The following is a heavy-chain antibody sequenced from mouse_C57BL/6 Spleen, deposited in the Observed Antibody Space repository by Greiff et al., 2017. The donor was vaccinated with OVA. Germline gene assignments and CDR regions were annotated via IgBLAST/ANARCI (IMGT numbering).Heavy chain of an antibody. Sequence: QVQLQQPGAELVMPGASVKLSCKASGYTFTSYWMHWVKQRPGQGLEWIGEIDPSDSYTNYNQKFKGKSTLTVDKSSSTAYMQLSSLTSEDFAVYYCARVNGYKYYFDYWGQGTTLTVSS. CDR2: IDPSDSYT. D-gene: IGHD2-2*01. CDR3: ARVNGYKYYFDY. J-gene: IGHJ2*01. V-gene: IGHV1-69*01. CDR1: GYTFTSYW.